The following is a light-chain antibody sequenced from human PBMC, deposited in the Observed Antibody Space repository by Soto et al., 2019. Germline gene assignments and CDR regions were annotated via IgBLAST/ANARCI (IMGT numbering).Light chain of an antibody. CDR2: DNN. J-gene: IGLJ2*01. Sequence: QSVLTQPPSVSASPGQTVTISCSGSSSNIGNNYVSWYQQLPGTAPKLLIYDNNKRPSGIPDRFSGSKSGTSATLGITGLQNGDEADYYCGTWDTNRSAVIFGGGTKVTVL. CDR1: SSNIGNNY. CDR3: GTWDTNRSAVI. V-gene: IGLV1-51*01.